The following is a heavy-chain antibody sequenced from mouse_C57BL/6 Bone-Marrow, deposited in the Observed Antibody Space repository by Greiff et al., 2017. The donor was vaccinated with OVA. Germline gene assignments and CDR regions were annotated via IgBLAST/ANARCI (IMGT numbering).Heavy chain of an antibody. J-gene: IGHJ4*01. V-gene: IGHV1-15*01. D-gene: IGHD2-3*01. CDR1: GYTFTDYE. CDR3: TRGYGYYDYAMDY. Sequence: QVQLQQSGAELVRPGASVTLSCKASGYTFTDYEMHWVKQTPVHGLEWIGAIDPETGGTAYNQKFKGQAILTADKSSSTAYMELRSLTSEDSAVYYCTRGYGYYDYAMDYWGQGTSVTVSS. CDR2: IDPETGGT.